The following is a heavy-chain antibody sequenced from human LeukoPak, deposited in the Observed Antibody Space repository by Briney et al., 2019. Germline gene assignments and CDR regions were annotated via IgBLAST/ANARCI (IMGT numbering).Heavy chain of an antibody. CDR2: INPNSGGT. CDR1: GYTFTGYY. CDR3: ARTRAHYDYVWGSYRYDY. Sequence: ASVKVSCKASGYTFTGYYMHWVRQAPGQGLEWKGWINPNSGGTNYAQKFQGRVTMTRDTSISTAYMELSRLRSDDTAVYYCARTRAHYDYVWGSYRYDYWGQGTLVTVSS. V-gene: IGHV1-2*02. D-gene: IGHD3-16*02. J-gene: IGHJ4*02.